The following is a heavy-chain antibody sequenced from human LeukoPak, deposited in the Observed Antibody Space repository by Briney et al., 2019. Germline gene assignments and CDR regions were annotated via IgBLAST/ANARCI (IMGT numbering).Heavy chain of an antibody. D-gene: IGHD3-10*01. CDR3: AKDELLWFGESYFGY. V-gene: IGHV3-30*02. CDR1: GFTFSSYG. J-gene: IGHJ4*02. CDR2: IRYDGSNK. Sequence: PGGSLRLSGAASGFTFSSYGMHWVRQAPGKGLEWVAFIRYDGSNKYYADSVKGRFTISRDNSKNTLYLQMNSLRAEDTAVYYCAKDELLWFGESYFGYWGQGTLVTVSS.